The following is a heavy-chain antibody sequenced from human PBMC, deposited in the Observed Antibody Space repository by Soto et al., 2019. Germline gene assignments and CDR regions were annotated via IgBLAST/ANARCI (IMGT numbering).Heavy chain of an antibody. CDR3: ARDLKGITFGGVIVYAFDI. Sequence: QVQLVQSGAEVKKPGASVKVSCKASGYTFTSYGISWVRQAPGQGLEWMGWISAYKGNTNYAQKLQGRVTMTTDTSTSTAYMELRSLRSDDTAVYYCARDLKGITFGGVIVYAFDIWGQGTMVTVSS. J-gene: IGHJ3*02. D-gene: IGHD3-16*02. CDR2: ISAYKGNT. V-gene: IGHV1-18*01. CDR1: GYTFTSYG.